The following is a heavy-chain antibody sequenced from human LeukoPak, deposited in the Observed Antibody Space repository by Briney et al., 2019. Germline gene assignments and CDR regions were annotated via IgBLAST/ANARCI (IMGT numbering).Heavy chain of an antibody. Sequence: SETLCLTCTVSGGSISSSGYYWGWIRQPPGKGLEWIGSMYYSGSTYYNPSLKSRVTISVDTSKNQFSLKLSSVTAADTAVYYCASTTYYDILTGYYIGSYWGQGTLGTVSS. J-gene: IGHJ4*02. V-gene: IGHV4-39*01. D-gene: IGHD3-9*01. CDR3: ASTTYYDILTGYYIGSY. CDR2: MYYSGST. CDR1: GGSISSSGYY.